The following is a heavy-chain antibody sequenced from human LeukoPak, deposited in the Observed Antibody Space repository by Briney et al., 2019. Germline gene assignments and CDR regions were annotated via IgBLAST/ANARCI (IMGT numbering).Heavy chain of an antibody. CDR2: ISSNGGST. D-gene: IGHD2-2*02. CDR1: GFTFSSYA. CDR3: ARGDCSSTSCYRRYYYYYMDV. J-gene: IGHJ6*03. Sequence: GGSLRLSCAASGFTFSSYAMHWVRQAPGKGLGYVSAISSNGGSTYYANSVKGRFTISRDNSKNTLYLQMGSLRAEDMAVYYCARGDCSSTSCYRRYYYYYMDVWGKGTTVTVSS. V-gene: IGHV3-64*01.